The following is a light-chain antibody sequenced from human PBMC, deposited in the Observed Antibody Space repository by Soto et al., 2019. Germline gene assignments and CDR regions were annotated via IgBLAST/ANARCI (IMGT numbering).Light chain of an antibody. CDR2: DVF. V-gene: IGKV1-13*02. CDR3: QQLETYPLT. J-gene: IGKJ5*01. Sequence: AIQVTQSPSSLSASVGDTVTITCRASQGISSAFSWYQQKPEKVPILLIYDVFNLQSGVPSRFSGSGSGTGVTLTISRLQPEDIATYYFQQLETYPLTSGQGTRLDVK. CDR1: QGISSA.